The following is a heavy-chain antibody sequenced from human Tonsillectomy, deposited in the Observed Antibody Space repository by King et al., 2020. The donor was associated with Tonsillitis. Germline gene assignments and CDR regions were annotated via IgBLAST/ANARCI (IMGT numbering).Heavy chain of an antibody. Sequence: QLVQSGAEVKKPGASVNVSCTASGYTFTTYGVSWVRQAPGQGLEWMGWISGYNGNTNYAQKLQGRVTMTTYTSTTTAYMELRSLRSDDTAVYYCARVPLNRIVRGVIANWFDPWGQGTLVTVSS. J-gene: IGHJ5*02. D-gene: IGHD3-10*01. CDR1: GYTFTTYG. V-gene: IGHV1-18*04. CDR2: ISGYNGNT. CDR3: ARVPLNRIVRGVIANWFDP.